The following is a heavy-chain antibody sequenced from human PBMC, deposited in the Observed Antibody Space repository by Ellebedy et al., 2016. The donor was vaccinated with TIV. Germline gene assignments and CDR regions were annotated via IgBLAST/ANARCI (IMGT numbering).Heavy chain of an antibody. CDR1: GFTFSSYW. CDR3: ARDEGKKGGYYASSPEEGFDP. Sequence: GESLKISXAASGFTFSSYWMSWVRQAPGKGLEWVANIKQDGSEKYYVDSVKGRFTISRDNAKNSLYLQMNSLRAEDTAVYYCARDEGKKGGYYASSPEEGFDPWGQGTLVTVSS. CDR2: IKQDGSEK. D-gene: IGHD3-22*01. J-gene: IGHJ5*02. V-gene: IGHV3-7*01.